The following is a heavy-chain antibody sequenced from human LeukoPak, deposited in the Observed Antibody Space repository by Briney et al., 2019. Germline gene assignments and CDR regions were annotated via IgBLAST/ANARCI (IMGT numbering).Heavy chain of an antibody. D-gene: IGHD2-21*01. J-gene: IGHJ4*02. CDR1: VCTFSTAH. Sequence: PGGSLRLSCAASVCTFSTAHMNWVRKAPWKGLEWVGRIKPKTDGETTEYAAPVKDRFSISRDDSKSMMYLQMNSLKTEDTAVYYCITPLPYSAQGGQGTLVTVSS. V-gene: IGHV3-15*07. CDR2: IKPKTDGETT. CDR3: ITPLPYSAQ.